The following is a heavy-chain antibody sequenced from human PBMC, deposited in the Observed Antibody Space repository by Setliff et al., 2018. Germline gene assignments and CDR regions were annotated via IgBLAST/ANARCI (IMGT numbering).Heavy chain of an antibody. CDR2: ISPDSIYI. J-gene: IGHJ4*02. CDR1: GFTFRTFS. D-gene: IGHD6-19*01. V-gene: IGHV3-21*01. CDR3: ARLRGIAVPGAPKYYSPGY. Sequence: GGSLRLSCAASGFTFRTFSMHWVRQAPGKGLEWVSSISPDSIYIYYADSVKGRLTISRDNAWDSLYLQMNSLGAEDTAVYYCARLRGIAVPGAPKYYSPGYWGQGTLVTVSS.